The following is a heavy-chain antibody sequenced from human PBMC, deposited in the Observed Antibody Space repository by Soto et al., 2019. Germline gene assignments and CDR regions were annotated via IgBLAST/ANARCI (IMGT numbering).Heavy chain of an antibody. Sequence: QVQLVHSGPVLKRPGASMKVSCKASGYTFTSYGISWVRQAPGQGLEWMAWISPLKGRTQYSQKAQGRVTLSTDTSANTAYMETATRRVDDTAVYYWARDYGDRPEYFKHWGQGTLVTVS. D-gene: IGHD4-17*01. CDR3: ARDYGDRPEYFKH. CDR1: GYTFTSYG. J-gene: IGHJ1*01. V-gene: IGHV1-18*04. CDR2: ISPLKGRT.